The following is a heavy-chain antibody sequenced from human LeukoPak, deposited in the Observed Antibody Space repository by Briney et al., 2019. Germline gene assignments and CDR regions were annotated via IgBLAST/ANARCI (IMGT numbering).Heavy chain of an antibody. V-gene: IGHV4-59*01. CDR1: GGSISSYY. J-gene: IGHJ4*02. D-gene: IGHD4-17*01. Sequence: SETLSLTCTVSGGSISSYYWSWIRQPPGKGLEWIGYIYYSGSTNCNPSLKSRVTISVDTSKNQFSLKLSSVTAADTAVYYCARGDYGEKFDYWGQGTLVTVSS. CDR3: ARGDYGEKFDY. CDR2: IYYSGST.